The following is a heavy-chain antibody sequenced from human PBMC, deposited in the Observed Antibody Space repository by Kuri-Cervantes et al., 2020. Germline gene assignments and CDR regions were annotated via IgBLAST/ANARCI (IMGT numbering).Heavy chain of an antibody. V-gene: IGHV3-11*01. J-gene: IGHJ5*02. Sequence: SLKISCAASGFTFSDYYMSWIRQAPGKGLEWVSYISSSGSTIYYADSVKGRFTISRDNAKHSLYLQMNSLRAEDTAVYYCARVGGSSRGRRFDPWGQGTLVTVSS. CDR3: ARVGGSSRGRRFDP. CDR2: ISSSGSTI. D-gene: IGHD6-13*01. CDR1: GFTFSDYY.